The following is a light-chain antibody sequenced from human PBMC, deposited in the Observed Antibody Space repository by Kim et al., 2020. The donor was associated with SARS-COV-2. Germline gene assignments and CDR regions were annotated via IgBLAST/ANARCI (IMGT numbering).Light chain of an antibody. V-gene: IGKV1-5*03. Sequence: DIQMTQSPSTLSASVGDRVTITCRASQSISSWLAWYQQKPGKAPKLLIYKASSLESGVPSRFSGSGSGTEFTLTISSLQPDEFATYYCQQYNSCPYTFGQGTKLEI. CDR3: QQYNSCPYT. CDR1: QSISSW. J-gene: IGKJ2*01. CDR2: KAS.